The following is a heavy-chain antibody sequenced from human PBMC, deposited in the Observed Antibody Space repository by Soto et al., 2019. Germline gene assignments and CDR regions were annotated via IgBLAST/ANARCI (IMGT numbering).Heavy chain of an antibody. CDR1: GYSFTSYW. D-gene: IGHD6-6*01. CDR2: IDPSDSYT. J-gene: IGHJ6*02. V-gene: IGHV5-10-1*01. Sequence: GESLKISCKGSGYSFTSYWISWVRQMPGKGLEWMGRIDPSDSYTNYSPSFQGHVTISADKSISTAYLQWSSLKASDTAMYYCALWEPDYSSSSFYYYYGMDAWGQGTTVTVSS. CDR3: ALWEPDYSSSSFYYYYGMDA.